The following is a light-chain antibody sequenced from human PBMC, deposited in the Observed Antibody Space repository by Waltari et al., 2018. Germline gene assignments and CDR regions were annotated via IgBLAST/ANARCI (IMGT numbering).Light chain of an antibody. CDR1: QSLYSNGYNF. J-gene: IGKJ5*01. CDR3: MQARQSPII. CDR2: VGS. V-gene: IGKV2-28*01. Sequence: DIVMIQSPLSLPVTPGEPASISCRSSQSLYSNGYNFLEWYLQKPGQSPQLLIYVGSNRASGVPDRFNGSGSGTDFTLKISRVEAEDAGVYYCMQARQSPIIFGQGTRLEIK.